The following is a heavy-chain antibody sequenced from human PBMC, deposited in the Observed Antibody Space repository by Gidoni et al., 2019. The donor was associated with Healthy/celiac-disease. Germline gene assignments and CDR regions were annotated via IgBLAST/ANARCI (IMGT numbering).Heavy chain of an antibody. CDR1: GYSISGGYY. J-gene: IGHJ4*02. D-gene: IGHD5-18*01. CDR2: IYDSGST. CDR3: ARHGPLVDTYHFDY. Sequence: QVQLQESRPGLVKPSETLSRTCTVSGYSISGGYYWGWIRQPPGKGLEWIVSIYDSGSTYYNPSLKSRVTISVDTSKTQFSLKLSSVTAAATAVYYCARHGPLVDTYHFDYWGQGTLVTVSS. V-gene: IGHV4-38-2*02.